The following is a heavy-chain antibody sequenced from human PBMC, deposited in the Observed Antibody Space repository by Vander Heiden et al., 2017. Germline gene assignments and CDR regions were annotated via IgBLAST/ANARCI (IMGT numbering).Heavy chain of an antibody. V-gene: IGHV3-11*01. CDR1: GFTFSDSY. J-gene: IGHJ3*02. CDR3: ARAPMIVVVNDAFDI. Sequence: QVQLVASGGGLVKPGGSLRLSCAASGFTFSDSYMSWSRQGPGKGLEWVSYISSSGSTIYYADAVKGRFTISRDNAKNSLYLQMNSLRAEDTAVYYCARAPMIVVVNDAFDIWGQGTMVTVSS. CDR2: ISSSGSTI. D-gene: IGHD3-22*01.